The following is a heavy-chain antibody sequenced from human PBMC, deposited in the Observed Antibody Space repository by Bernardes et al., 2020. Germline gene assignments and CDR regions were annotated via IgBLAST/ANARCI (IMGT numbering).Heavy chain of an antibody. D-gene: IGHD2-8*02. Sequence: GSLRLSCATSGFTFSYYAMSWVRQAPGKGLEWVSGISASGGSTYYADSVKGRFTISRDNSKNTLYLQMNSLRAKDTAVYYCAKDTSTDYFCTGGVCPFGNWGQGTRVTVSS. V-gene: IGHV3-23*01. CDR2: ISASGGST. CDR3: AKDTSTDYFCTGGVCPFGN. CDR1: GFTFSYYA. J-gene: IGHJ4*02.